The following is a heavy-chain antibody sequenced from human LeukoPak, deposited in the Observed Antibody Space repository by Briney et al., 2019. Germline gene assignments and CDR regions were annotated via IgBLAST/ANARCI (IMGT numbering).Heavy chain of an antibody. D-gene: IGHD1-26*01. J-gene: IGHJ4*02. CDR3: ARDRVGATTATHFDY. CDR2: INHSGST. CDR1: GGSFSGYY. Sequence: SETLSLTCAVYGGSFSGYYWSWIRQPPGKGLEWIGEINHSGSTNYNPSLKSRVTISVDTSKNQFSLKLSSVTAADTAVYYCARDRVGATTATHFDYWGQGTLVTVSS. V-gene: IGHV4-34*01.